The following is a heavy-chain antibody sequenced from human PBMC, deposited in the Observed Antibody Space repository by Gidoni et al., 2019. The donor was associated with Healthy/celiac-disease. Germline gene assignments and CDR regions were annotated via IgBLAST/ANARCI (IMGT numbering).Heavy chain of an antibody. J-gene: IGHJ4*02. CDR2: ISAYNGST. Sequence: QVQLVQSGAAAKKPGASVKVSSMASGYTFTSYGISWVRPAPGQGLEWMGWISAYNGSTNYAQKLQGRVTMTTGTSTSTAYMGLRSLGSDDTAVYYCARDSGSYCVDYWGQRTLVTVSS. CDR3: ARDSGSYCVDY. D-gene: IGHD1-26*01. V-gene: IGHV1-18*01. CDR1: GYTFTSYG.